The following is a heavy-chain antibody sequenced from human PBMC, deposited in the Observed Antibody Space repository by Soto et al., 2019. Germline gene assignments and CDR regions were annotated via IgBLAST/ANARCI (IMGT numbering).Heavy chain of an antibody. D-gene: IGHD6-6*01. CDR3: ARDLTARLGDNWFDP. Sequence: ASVKVSCKASGYTFTSYGISWVRQAPGQGLEWMGWISAYNGNTNYAQKLQGRVTMTTDTSTSTAYMELRSLRSDDTAVYYCARDLTARLGDNWFDPWGQGTPVTVSS. V-gene: IGHV1-18*04. CDR1: GYTFTSYG. J-gene: IGHJ5*02. CDR2: ISAYNGNT.